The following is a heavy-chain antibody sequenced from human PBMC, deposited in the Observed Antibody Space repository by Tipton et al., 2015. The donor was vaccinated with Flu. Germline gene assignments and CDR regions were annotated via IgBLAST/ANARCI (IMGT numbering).Heavy chain of an antibody. D-gene: IGHD3-22*01. CDR1: GGSISSSNYY. J-gene: IGHJ5*02. CDR3: ACHPLGAHYDSSGYYYGWLDP. V-gene: IGHV4-39*01. CDR2: IYYSGST. Sequence: TLSLTCTVSGGSISSSNYYWGWIRQPPGKGLEWIGSIYYSGSTYYNPSLKSRVTISVDTSKNQFSLKLSSVTAADTAVYYRACHPLGAHYDSSGYYYGWLDPWGQGTLVTVSS.